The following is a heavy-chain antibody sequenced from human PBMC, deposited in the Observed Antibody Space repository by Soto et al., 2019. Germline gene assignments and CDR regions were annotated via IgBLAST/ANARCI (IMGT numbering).Heavy chain of an antibody. J-gene: IGHJ4*02. CDR2: VYHSGST. CDR1: GTSISSTFW. CDR3: ARRYSSGFDY. Sequence: SETLSLTCAVSGTSISSTFWWTWVRQPPGKGLEWIGEVYHSGSTKYNPSLKSRVTISVDTSKNQFSLKLSSVTAADTAVYYCARRYSSGFDYWGQGTLVSVSS. D-gene: IGHD6-19*01. V-gene: IGHV4-4*02.